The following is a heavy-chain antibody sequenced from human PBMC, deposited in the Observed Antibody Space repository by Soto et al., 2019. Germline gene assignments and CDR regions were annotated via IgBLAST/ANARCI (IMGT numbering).Heavy chain of an antibody. V-gene: IGHV3-30*18. Sequence: QVQLVESGGGVVQPGRSLRLSCAASGFTFSSYGMHWVRQAPGKGLEWVAVISSDGSNKYYADSVKGRFTISRDNSKNTLYMQMNSLRAELTAVYDGAKDLTGSDGGNSDGIDYWGQGTLVTVSS. J-gene: IGHJ4*02. CDR2: ISSDGSNK. D-gene: IGHD2-21*02. CDR3: AKDLTGSDGGNSDGIDY. CDR1: GFTFSSYG.